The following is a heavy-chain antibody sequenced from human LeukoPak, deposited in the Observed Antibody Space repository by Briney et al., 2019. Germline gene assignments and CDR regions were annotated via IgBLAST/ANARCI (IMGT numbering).Heavy chain of an antibody. D-gene: IGHD1-1*01. Sequence: ASVKVSCKASGYTFTGYHMHWVRQAPGQGLEWMGWINPNSGGTNYAQKLQGRVTMTTDTSTSTAYMELRSLRSDDTAVYYCARDQLSRGVWFDPWGQGTLVTVSS. J-gene: IGHJ5*02. CDR2: INPNSGGT. CDR3: ARDQLSRGVWFDP. CDR1: GYTFTGYH. V-gene: IGHV1-2*02.